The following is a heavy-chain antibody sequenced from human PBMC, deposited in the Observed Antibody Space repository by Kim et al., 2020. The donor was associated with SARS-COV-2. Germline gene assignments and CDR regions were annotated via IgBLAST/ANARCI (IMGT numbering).Heavy chain of an antibody. V-gene: IGHV3-23*01. CDR1: GFTFSSYA. CDR3: AKEDCSSTSCYSHYYYTMDV. J-gene: IGHJ6*02. Sequence: GGSLRLSCAASGFTFSSYAMSWVHQAPGKGLEWVSAISGSGGSTYYADSVKGRFTISRDNSKNTLYLQMNSLRAEDTAIYYCAKEDCSSTSCYSHYYYTMDVWGQGTTVTVSS. D-gene: IGHD2-2*01. CDR2: ISGSGGST.